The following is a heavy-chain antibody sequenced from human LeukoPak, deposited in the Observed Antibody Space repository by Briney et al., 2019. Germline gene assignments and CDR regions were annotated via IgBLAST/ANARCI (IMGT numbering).Heavy chain of an antibody. D-gene: IGHD5-24*01. CDR2: MNPNNGNA. Sequence: ASVKVSCKASGYTFISNDINWVRQATGQGLEWMGWMNPNNGNAGYAQKFQGRVTMTRDTSISTAYMELSSLRSDDTAVYYCARDLSWGDNYNRYFDYWGQGTLVTVSS. J-gene: IGHJ4*02. CDR1: GYTFISND. CDR3: ARDLSWGDNYNRYFDY. V-gene: IGHV1-8*01.